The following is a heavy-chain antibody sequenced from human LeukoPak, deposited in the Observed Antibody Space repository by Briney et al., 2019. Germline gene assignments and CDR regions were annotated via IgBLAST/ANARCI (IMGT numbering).Heavy chain of an antibody. CDR1: GGTFSSYA. J-gene: IGHJ6*02. D-gene: IGHD3-10*01. V-gene: IGHV1-69*04. Sequence: SVKVSCKASGGTFSSYAISWVRQAPGQGLEWMGRIIPIFGIANYAQKFQGRVTITADNSTSTAYMELSSLRSEDTAVYYCARVNFLSVGESKNGMDVWGQGTTVTVSS. CDR2: IIPIFGIA. CDR3: ARVNFLSVGESKNGMDV.